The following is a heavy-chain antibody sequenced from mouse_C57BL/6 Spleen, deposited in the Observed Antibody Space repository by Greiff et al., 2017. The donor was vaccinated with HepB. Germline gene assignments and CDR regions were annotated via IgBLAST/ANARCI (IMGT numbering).Heavy chain of an antibody. D-gene: IGHD4-1*01. Sequence: EVKLVESGEGLVKPGGSLKLSCAASGFTFSSYAMSWVRQTPEKRLEWVAYISSGGDYIYYADTVKGRFTISRDNARNTLYLQMSSLKSEDTAMYYCTRGVTGTPTLYFDYWGQGTTLTVSS. V-gene: IGHV5-9-1*02. CDR1: GFTFSSYA. J-gene: IGHJ2*01. CDR3: TRGVTGTPTLYFDY. CDR2: ISSGGDYI.